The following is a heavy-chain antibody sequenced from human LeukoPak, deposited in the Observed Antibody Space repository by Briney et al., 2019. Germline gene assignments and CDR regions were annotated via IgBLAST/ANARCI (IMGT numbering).Heavy chain of an antibody. D-gene: IGHD5-18*01. CDR3: ARVVPGGYSMDH. CDR1: GGSISSGGYY. V-gene: IGHV4-30-2*01. J-gene: IGHJ4*02. CDR2: IYHSGST. Sequence: PSETLSLTCTVSGGSISSGGYYWSWIRQPPGKGLEWIGYIYHSGSTYYNPSLKSRVTISVDRSKNQFSLKLSSVTAADTAVYSCARVVPGGYSMDHWGQGTLVTVSS.